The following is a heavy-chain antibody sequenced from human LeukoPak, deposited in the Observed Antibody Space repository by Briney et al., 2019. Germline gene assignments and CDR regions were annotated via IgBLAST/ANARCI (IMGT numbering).Heavy chain of an antibody. CDR2: VFYDGSS. J-gene: IGHJ4*02. CDR3: AREHYYDSTAYLD. V-gene: IGHV4-39*02. CDR1: SGSIRNSNYY. D-gene: IGHD3-22*01. Sequence: SETLSLTCTVSSGSIRNSNYYWGWIRQPPGKGLEWIGSVFYDGSSYYNPSLQSRVTILLHTSKNLFSLRLSSVTATDTAVYYCAREHYYDSTAYLDWGQGTLVTVSS.